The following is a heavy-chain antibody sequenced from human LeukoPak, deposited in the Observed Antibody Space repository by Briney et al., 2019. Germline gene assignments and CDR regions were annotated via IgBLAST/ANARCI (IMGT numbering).Heavy chain of an antibody. D-gene: IGHD6-13*01. Sequence: GGSLRLSCAASGFTFSTYAMSWVRQAPGKGLEWVSVIYSGGSTYYADSVKGRFTISRDNSKNTLYLQMNSLRAEDTAVYYCARDLVGSSPGSYYFDYWVQGTLVTVSS. J-gene: IGHJ4*02. CDR1: GFTFSTYA. V-gene: IGHV3-66*01. CDR2: IYSGGST. CDR3: ARDLVGSSPGSYYFDY.